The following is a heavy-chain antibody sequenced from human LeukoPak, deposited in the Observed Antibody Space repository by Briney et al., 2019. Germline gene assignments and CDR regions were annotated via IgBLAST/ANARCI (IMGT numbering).Heavy chain of an antibody. D-gene: IGHD4-17*01. CDR1: GFTFSAYA. Sequence: GGSLRLSCAASGFTFSAYAMSWVRQAPGKGLEWVSTISGSGGSIYYADSVKGRFSVSRDNSKNTVYLQMNSLRAEDTVVYYCAKRRYGDYGNFDYWGQGTLVTVSS. V-gene: IGHV3-23*01. CDR3: AKRRYGDYGNFDY. J-gene: IGHJ4*02. CDR2: ISGSGGSI.